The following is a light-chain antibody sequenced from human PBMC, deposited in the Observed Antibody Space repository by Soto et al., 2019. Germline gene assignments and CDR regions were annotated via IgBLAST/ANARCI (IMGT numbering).Light chain of an antibody. CDR1: SSDVGGYNY. J-gene: IGLJ1*01. Sequence: QSALTQPRSVSGSPGQSVTISCTGTSSDVGGYNYVSWYQHHPGKAPKLIIYDVTKRPSGVPDRFSGSKSGNTASLTISGLQAEDEADYYCCSYAGNYTYVFGTGTKVTVL. CDR3: CSYAGNYTYV. V-gene: IGLV2-11*01. CDR2: DVT.